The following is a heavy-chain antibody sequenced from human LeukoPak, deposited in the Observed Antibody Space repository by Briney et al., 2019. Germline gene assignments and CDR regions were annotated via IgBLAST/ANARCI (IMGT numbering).Heavy chain of an antibody. CDR3: ARESLGYGDSQYYYGMDV. CDR1: GFTVSSNY. V-gene: IGHV3-66*01. CDR2: IYSGGST. J-gene: IGHJ6*02. D-gene: IGHD4-17*01. Sequence: GGSLRLSCAASGFTVSSNYMSWVRQAPGKGLEWVSVIYSGGSTYYADSVKGRFTISRDNSKNTLYLQMNSLRAEDTAVYYCARESLGYGDSQYYYGMDVWGQGTTVTVSS.